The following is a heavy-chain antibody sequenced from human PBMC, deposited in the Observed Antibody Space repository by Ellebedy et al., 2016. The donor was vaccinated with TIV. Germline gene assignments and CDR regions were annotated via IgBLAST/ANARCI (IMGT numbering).Heavy chain of an antibody. V-gene: IGHV3-74*01. J-gene: IGHJ6*02. CDR3: AREWGKYGFHLDV. Sequence: GESLKISCAASGFTFSSYWMHWVRQAPGKGLVWVSRINSDGSSTSYADSVKGRFTISRDNAKNTLYLQMNSLRAEDTAVYYCAREWGKYGFHLDVWGQGTTVTVSS. CDR2: INSDGSST. CDR1: GFTFSSYW. D-gene: IGHD4-17*01.